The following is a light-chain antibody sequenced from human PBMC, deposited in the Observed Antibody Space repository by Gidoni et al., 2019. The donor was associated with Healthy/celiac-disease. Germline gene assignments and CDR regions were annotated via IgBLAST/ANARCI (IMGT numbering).Light chain of an antibody. CDR1: QGISSY. V-gene: IGKV1-9*01. CDR3: QQLNSYPPT. Sequence: DIQLTQSPSFLSASVGDRVTITCRASQGISSYLAWYQQKPGKAPKLLIYAASTLQSGVPSRFSGSGSGTEFTLTISSLQPEDFATYYCQQLNSYPPTFGQXTKVEI. CDR2: AAS. J-gene: IGKJ1*01.